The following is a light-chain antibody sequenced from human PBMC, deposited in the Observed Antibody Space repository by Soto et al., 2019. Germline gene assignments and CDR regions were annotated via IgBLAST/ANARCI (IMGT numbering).Light chain of an antibody. V-gene: IGLV2-8*01. CDR1: SSDVGGYNY. Sequence: QSALTQPPSASGSPGQSVTISCTGTSSDVGGYNYVSWYQQHPGKAPKLMISEVSKRPSGVPDRFSGSKSGNTASLTVSGLQAEDEADCYCSSFASNNNLVFGGGTQLTVL. CDR2: EVS. J-gene: IGLJ2*01. CDR3: SSFASNNNLV.